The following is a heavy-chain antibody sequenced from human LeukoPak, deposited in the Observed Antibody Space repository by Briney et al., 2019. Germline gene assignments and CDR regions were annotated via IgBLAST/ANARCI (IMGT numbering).Heavy chain of an antibody. J-gene: IGHJ6*04. D-gene: IGHD6-6*01. CDR1: GFTFSSDS. V-gene: IGHV3-21*01. CDR3: ARDDAATARASGMDV. Sequence: GSLRLSCVASGFTFSSDSMNWVRQAPGKGLEWVSYISESSTYIYYAKSVKGRFTISRDNAKNSLCLQMNSLRGEDTAVYYCARDDAATARASGMDVWGKGTTVTVSS. CDR2: ISESSTYI.